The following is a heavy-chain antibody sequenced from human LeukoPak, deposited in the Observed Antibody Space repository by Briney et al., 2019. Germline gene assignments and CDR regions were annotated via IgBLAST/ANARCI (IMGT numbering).Heavy chain of an antibody. Sequence: SVKVSCKASEGTFSSYAISWVRQAPGQGLEWMGGIIPIFGTANYAQKFQGRVTITADESTSTAYMVLSSLRSEDTAVYYCARDLLTGKDYWGQGTLVTVSS. J-gene: IGHJ4*02. CDR2: IIPIFGTA. D-gene: IGHD7-27*01. CDR1: EGTFSSYA. V-gene: IGHV1-69*13. CDR3: ARDLLTGKDY.